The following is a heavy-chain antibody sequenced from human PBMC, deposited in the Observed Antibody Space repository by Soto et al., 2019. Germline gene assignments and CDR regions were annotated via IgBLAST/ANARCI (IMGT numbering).Heavy chain of an antibody. CDR1: GFTFSNYA. CDR2: ISGSGGGT. D-gene: IGHD3-3*01. V-gene: IGHV3-23*01. Sequence: GGSLSLSCAASGFTFSNYALSWVRQAPGKGLEWVSAISGSGGGTYYADSVKGRFSISRDNSKNTLYLQMKSLRAEDTAVYFCAKGNYDFWTGYQGHYYFEYWGQGALVTVSS. J-gene: IGHJ4*02. CDR3: AKGNYDFWTGYQGHYYFEY.